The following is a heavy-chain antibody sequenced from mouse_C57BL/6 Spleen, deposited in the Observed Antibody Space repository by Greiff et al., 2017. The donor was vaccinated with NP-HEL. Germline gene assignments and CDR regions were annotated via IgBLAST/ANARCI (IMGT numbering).Heavy chain of an antibody. CDR1: GYSITSGYY. D-gene: IGHD2-4*01. Sequence: EESGPGLVKPSQSLSLTCSVTGYSITSGYYWNWIRQFPGNKLEWMGYISYDGSNNYNPSLKNRISITRDTSKNQFFLKLNSVTTEDTATYYCARGLPAMDYWGQGTSVTVSS. V-gene: IGHV3-6*01. J-gene: IGHJ4*01. CDR2: ISYDGSN. CDR3: ARGLPAMDY.